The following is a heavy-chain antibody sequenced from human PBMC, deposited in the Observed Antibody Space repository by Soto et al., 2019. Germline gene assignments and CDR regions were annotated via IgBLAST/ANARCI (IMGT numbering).Heavy chain of an antibody. CDR2: ISAYNGNT. D-gene: IGHD2-15*01. CDR1: GYTFTNYA. Sequence: ASVKVSCKASGYTFTNYAMHWMRQAPGQRLEWMGWISAYNGNTNYAQKLQGRVTMTTDTSTSTAYMELRSLRSDDTAVYYCARLVVVAATQWFDPWGQGTLVTVSS. J-gene: IGHJ5*02. V-gene: IGHV1-18*01. CDR3: ARLVVVAATQWFDP.